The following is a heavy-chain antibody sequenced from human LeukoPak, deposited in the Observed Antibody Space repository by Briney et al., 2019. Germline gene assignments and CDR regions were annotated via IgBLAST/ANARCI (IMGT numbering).Heavy chain of an antibody. CDR1: GGSFSGYY. CDR2: INHSGST. D-gene: IGHD3-9*01. CDR3: ARDLPYNYDILTGYFRWFDP. V-gene: IGHV4-34*01. J-gene: IGHJ5*02. Sequence: PSETLSLTCAVYGGSFSGYYWSRIRQPPGKGLEWIGEINHSGSTNYNPSLKSRVTISVDTSKNQFSLKLSSVTAADAAVYYCARDLPYNYDILTGYFRWFDPWGQGTLVTVSS.